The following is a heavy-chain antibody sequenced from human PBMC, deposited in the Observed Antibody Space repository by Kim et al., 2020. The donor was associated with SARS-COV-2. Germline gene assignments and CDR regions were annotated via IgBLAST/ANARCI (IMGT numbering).Heavy chain of an antibody. CDR1: GFTFSSYN. D-gene: IGHD3-3*01. Sequence: GGSLRLSCAASGFTFSSYNMNWVRQAPGKGLEWVSSISSSSSYIYYADSVKGRFTISSDNAKNSLYLQMNRLRAEDTAVYYCARDFGAGNYYYYGMDVWGQGTTVTVSS. CDR3: ARDFGAGNYYYYGMDV. J-gene: IGHJ6*02. V-gene: IGHV3-21*01. CDR2: ISSSSSYI.